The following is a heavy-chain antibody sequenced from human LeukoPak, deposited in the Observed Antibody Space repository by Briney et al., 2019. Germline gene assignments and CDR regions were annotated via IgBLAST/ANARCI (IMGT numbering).Heavy chain of an antibody. CDR3: ATDREGAD. CDR2: INPNSGGT. V-gene: IGHV1-2*02. J-gene: IGHJ4*02. Sequence: GASVKVSCKASGYTFTGYYMHWVRQAPGQGLEWMGWINPNSGGTNYAQKFQGRVTMTEDTSTDTAYMELSSLRSEDTAVYYCATDREGADWGQGTLVTVSS. CDR1: GYTFTGYY. D-gene: IGHD4/OR15-4a*01.